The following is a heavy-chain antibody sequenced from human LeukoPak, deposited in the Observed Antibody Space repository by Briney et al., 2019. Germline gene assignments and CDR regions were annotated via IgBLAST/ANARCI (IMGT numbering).Heavy chain of an antibody. Sequence: SVKVSCKASGGTFSSYAVSWVRQTPGQGLEWLGGIIPVFGTTTYAQKFQDKVTMTADKSTNTACLQISSLTSDDTAVYYCARCSPGDSSNFYAVLQYWGQGTQVTVST. CDR2: IIPVFGTT. J-gene: IGHJ4*02. V-gene: IGHV1-69*06. CDR1: GGTFSSYA. D-gene: IGHD3-22*01. CDR3: ARCSPGDSSNFYAVLQY.